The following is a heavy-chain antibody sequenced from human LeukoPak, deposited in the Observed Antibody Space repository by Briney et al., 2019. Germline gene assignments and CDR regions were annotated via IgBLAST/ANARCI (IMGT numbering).Heavy chain of an antibody. J-gene: IGHJ4*02. CDR3: ARDSTQSIVGAEFDY. Sequence: GGSLRLSCGASGFTFSSYSMNWVRQAPGKGLEWVSSISSSSSYIYYADSVKGRFTISRDNAKNSLYLQMNSLRAEDTAVYYCARDSTQSIVGAEFDYWGQGTLVTVSS. CDR2: ISSSSSYI. V-gene: IGHV3-21*01. D-gene: IGHD1-26*01. CDR1: GFTFSSYS.